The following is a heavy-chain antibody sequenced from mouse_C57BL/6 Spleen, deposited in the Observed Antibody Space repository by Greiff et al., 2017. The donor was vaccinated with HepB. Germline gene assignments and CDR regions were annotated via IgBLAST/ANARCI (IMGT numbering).Heavy chain of an antibody. CDR1: GFSIKDYY. V-gene: IGHV14-2*01. D-gene: IGHD6-1*01. CDR3: ARERQGGWYFDV. J-gene: IGHJ1*03. CDR2: IDPEDGET. Sequence: EVMLVESGAELVKPGASVKLSCTASGFSIKDYYMHWVKQRTEQGLEWIGRIDPEDGETKYAPKFQGKATITADTSSNTAYLQLSSLTSEDTAVYYCARERQGGWYFDVWGTGTTVTVSS.